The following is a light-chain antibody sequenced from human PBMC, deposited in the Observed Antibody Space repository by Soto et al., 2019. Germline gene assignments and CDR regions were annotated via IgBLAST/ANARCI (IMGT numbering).Light chain of an antibody. V-gene: IGKV3-15*01. CDR2: DAS. J-gene: IGKJ3*01. Sequence: IVLTQSPATLSVSPGDRATLFCRASQSVSSNLAWYQQTPGQAPRLLIYDASTRATGIPARFGGSGSGIDFNLTISSLQSEDFPVYYGQQYNNWPIFTFGPGTKVDIK. CDR3: QQYNNWPIFT. CDR1: QSVSSN.